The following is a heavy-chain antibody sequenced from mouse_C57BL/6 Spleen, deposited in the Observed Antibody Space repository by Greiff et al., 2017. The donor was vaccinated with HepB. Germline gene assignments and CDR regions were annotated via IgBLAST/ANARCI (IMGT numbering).Heavy chain of an antibody. D-gene: IGHD1-1*01. CDR3: ARTPLTTTGNSWFAY. V-gene: IGHV1-82*01. J-gene: IGHJ3*01. CDR2: IYPGDGDT. CDR1: GYAFSSSW. Sequence: QVQLQQSGPELVKPGASVKISCKASGYAFSSSWMNWVKQRPGKGLEWIGRIYPGDGDTNYNGKFKGKATLTADKSSSTAYMQLSSLTSEDSAVYFGARTPLTTTGNSWFAYWGQGTLVTVSA.